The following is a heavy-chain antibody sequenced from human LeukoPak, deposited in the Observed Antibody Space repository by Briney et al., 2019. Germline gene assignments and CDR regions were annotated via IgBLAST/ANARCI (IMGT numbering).Heavy chain of an antibody. Sequence: GGSLRLSCAASGFTFSSHWMHGVRQGPGKGLVWASRINIDGSRTIYADSVKGRFTISRDSANNTLYLQMNSLRAEDTAVYYCAREVGDYYDSSGSFGYWGQGTLVTVSS. D-gene: IGHD3-22*01. CDR3: AREVGDYYDSSGSFGY. CDR2: INIDGSRT. CDR1: GFTFSSHW. J-gene: IGHJ4*02. V-gene: IGHV3-74*01.